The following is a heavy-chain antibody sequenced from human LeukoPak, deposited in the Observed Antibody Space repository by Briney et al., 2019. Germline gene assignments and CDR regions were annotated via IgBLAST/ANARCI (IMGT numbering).Heavy chain of an antibody. Sequence: PEASVKVSCKASGYTFTSYGISWVRQAPGQGLEWMGWISTYNGNTNYAQKLQGRVTMTTDTSTSTAYMELSSLRSEDTAVYYCATISYDYGVLGPFDYWGQGTLVTVSS. J-gene: IGHJ4*02. D-gene: IGHD4-17*01. CDR1: GYTFTSYG. CDR2: ISTYNGNT. CDR3: ATISYDYGVLGPFDY. V-gene: IGHV1-18*01.